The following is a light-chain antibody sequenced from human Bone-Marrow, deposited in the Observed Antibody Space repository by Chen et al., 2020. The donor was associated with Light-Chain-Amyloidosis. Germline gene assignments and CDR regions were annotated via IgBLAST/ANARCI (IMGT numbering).Light chain of an antibody. CDR1: NIGSTS. CDR2: DDS. CDR3: QVWDRSSDRPV. J-gene: IGLJ3*02. V-gene: IGLV3-21*02. Sequence: SYVLTQPSSVSVATGQTATIACGGNNIGSTSVHWYQQTPGQAPLLVVYDDSDRPSGIPERLSGSNSGNTATLTISRVEAGDEADYYCQVWDRSSDRPVFGGGTKLIVL.